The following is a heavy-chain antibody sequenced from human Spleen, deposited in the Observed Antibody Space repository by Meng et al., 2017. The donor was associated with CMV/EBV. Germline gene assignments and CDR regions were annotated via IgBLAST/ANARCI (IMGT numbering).Heavy chain of an antibody. CDR3: ARGDLTLDY. Sequence: GESLKISCSASGFTFSTYSMNWVRQAPGKGLEWVSSISMSSRYIYYAGSVKGRFTISRDNAKNSLYLQVNSLRAEDTAVYFCARGDLTLDYWGQGTLVTVSS. CDR1: GFTFSTYS. J-gene: IGHJ4*02. CDR2: ISMSSRYI. D-gene: IGHD4/OR15-4a*01. V-gene: IGHV3-21*01.